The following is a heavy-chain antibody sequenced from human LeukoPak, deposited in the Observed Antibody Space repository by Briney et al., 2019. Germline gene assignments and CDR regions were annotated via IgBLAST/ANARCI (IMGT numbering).Heavy chain of an antibody. CDR3: ARGSYYFDY. CDR1: GGSISTYY. V-gene: IGHV4-59*01. D-gene: IGHD6-6*01. J-gene: IGHJ4*02. Sequence: SETLSLTCTVSGGSISTYYGSWIRQSPGKGLEWIGYIYNIGNTNYNPSLESRVTISADTSKNQFSLKLRSVSAADTAVYYCARGSYYFDYWGQGTLVTVSS. CDR2: IYNIGNT.